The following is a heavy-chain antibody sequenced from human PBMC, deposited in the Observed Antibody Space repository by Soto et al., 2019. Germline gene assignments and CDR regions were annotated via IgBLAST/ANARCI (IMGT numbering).Heavy chain of an antibody. CDR1: GFAFSTHW. CDR2: IKFDGSST. Sequence: EVQLVESGGGLVQPGGSLRLSCAASGFAFSTHWMHWVRQAPGKGLLWVSRIKFDGSSTYYADSGRGRFTISRDDAKNTLFLQMNGLRVDDTAVYYCARGAKNIYAMDVWGQGTTVTVSS. CDR3: ARGAKNIYAMDV. J-gene: IGHJ6*02. V-gene: IGHV3-74*01.